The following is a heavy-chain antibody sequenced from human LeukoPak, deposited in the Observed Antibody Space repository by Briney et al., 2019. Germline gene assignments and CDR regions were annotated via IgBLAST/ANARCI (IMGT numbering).Heavy chain of an antibody. CDR3: AKLYGDYFIFWFDP. J-gene: IGHJ5*02. Sequence: GGSLRLSCAASGFTFSSYGMHWVRQAPGKGLEWVAFIRYDGSNKYYADSVKGRFTISRDNSKNTLYLQMNSLRAEDTAVYYCAKLYGDYFIFWFDPWGQGTLVTVAS. V-gene: IGHV3-30*02. CDR2: IRYDGSNK. CDR1: GFTFSSYG. D-gene: IGHD4-17*01.